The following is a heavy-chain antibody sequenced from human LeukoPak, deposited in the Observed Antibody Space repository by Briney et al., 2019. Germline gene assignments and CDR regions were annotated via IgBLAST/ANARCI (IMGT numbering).Heavy chain of an antibody. Sequence: GGSLRLSCAASGFIFSSYWMSWVRQAPGKGLEWVANIKQDGSEKYYVDSVKGRFTISRDNAKNSLYLQMNSLRAEDTAVYYCARDYDILTGYSTDLGYWGQGTLVTVSS. J-gene: IGHJ4*02. CDR1: GFIFSSYW. D-gene: IGHD3-9*01. V-gene: IGHV3-7*03. CDR2: IKQDGSEK. CDR3: ARDYDILTGYSTDLGY.